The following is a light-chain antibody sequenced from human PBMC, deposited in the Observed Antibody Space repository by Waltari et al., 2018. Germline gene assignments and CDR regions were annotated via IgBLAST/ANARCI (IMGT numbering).Light chain of an antibody. J-gene: IGKJ4*01. CDR3: HQYYSSPLA. CDR2: WAS. V-gene: IGKV4-1*01. CDR1: QSIFRSSTKKNH. Sequence: DIVMTQSPDSLAVSLGERATLSRKSSQSIFRSSTKKNHLAWYQQKPGQPPKLLIDWASTRESGVPDRFSGSGSGTDFTLTISGLQAEDVAVYYCHQYYSSPLAFGGGTKVEIK.